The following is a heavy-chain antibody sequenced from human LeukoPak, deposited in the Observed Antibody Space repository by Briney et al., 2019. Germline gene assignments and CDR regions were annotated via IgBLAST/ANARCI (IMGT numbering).Heavy chain of an antibody. J-gene: IGHJ4*02. CDR2: IKSDGSYT. CDR3: ATGGSADMGY. D-gene: IGHD1-1*01. V-gene: IGHV3-74*01. CDR1: GFTFSSSW. Sequence: GGSLRLSCAAFGFTFSSSWMHWVRQGPGKGLVWVSRIKSDGSYTDYADSVKGRFTISRDNAKNTLYLQMSSLRAEDTAVYYCATGGSADMGYWGQGTLVTVSS.